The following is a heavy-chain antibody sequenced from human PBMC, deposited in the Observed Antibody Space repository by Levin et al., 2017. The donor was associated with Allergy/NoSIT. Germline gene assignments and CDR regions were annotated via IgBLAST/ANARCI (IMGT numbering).Heavy chain of an antibody. CDR1: GFTFSSYS. CDR2: ISSSSSYI. J-gene: IGHJ6*02. Sequence: GGSLRLSCAASGFTFSSYSMNWVRQAPGKGLEWVSSISSSSSYIYYADSVKGRFTISRDNAKNSLYLQMNSLRAEDTAVYYCAGPLRDRLHYYDSSGSYDYYGMDVWGQGTTVTVSS. D-gene: IGHD3-22*01. V-gene: IGHV3-21*01. CDR3: AGPLRDRLHYYDSSGSYDYYGMDV.